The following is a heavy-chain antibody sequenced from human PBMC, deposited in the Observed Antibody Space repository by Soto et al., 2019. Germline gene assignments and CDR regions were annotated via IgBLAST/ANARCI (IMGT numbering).Heavy chain of an antibody. CDR1: GYTFTSYA. D-gene: IGHD1-26*01. Sequence: QVQLVQSGAEVKKPGASVKVSCKASGYTFTSYAMHWVRQAPGQRLEWMGWITAGNGNTKYSQKFQGRVTITRDTSASAAYMELSSLRSEDTAVYYCARGGSLYWYFDLWGRGALVNVSS. J-gene: IGHJ2*01. CDR2: ITAGNGNT. V-gene: IGHV1-3*01. CDR3: ARGGSLYWYFDL.